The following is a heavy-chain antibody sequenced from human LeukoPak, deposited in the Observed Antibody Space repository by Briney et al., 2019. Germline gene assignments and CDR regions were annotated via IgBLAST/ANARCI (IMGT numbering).Heavy chain of an antibody. Sequence: SETLSLTCTVSGDSISTYYWTWIRQPPGKGLEWIGSIYYSGSTYYNPSLKSRVTISVDTSKNQFSLKLSSVTAADTAVYYCARLLQVWFDPWGQGTLVTVSS. V-gene: IGHV4-59*05. CDR3: ARLLQVWFDP. J-gene: IGHJ5*02. CDR1: GDSISTYY. D-gene: IGHD2/OR15-2a*01. CDR2: IYYSGST.